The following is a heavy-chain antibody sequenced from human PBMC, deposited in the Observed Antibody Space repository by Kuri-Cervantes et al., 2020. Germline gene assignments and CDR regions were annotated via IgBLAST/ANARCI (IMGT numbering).Heavy chain of an antibody. Sequence: GESLKISCAASGFTFDDYAMHWVRQAPGKGLEWVSLISWDGGSTYYADSVKGRFTISRDNSKNSLYLQMNSLRAEDTAVYYCARGNTYYDFWSGYYPFDYWGQGTLVTVSS. CDR3: ARGNTYYDFWSGYYPFDY. CDR1: GFTFDDYA. D-gene: IGHD3-3*01. V-gene: IGHV3-43D*04. CDR2: ISWDGGST. J-gene: IGHJ4*02.